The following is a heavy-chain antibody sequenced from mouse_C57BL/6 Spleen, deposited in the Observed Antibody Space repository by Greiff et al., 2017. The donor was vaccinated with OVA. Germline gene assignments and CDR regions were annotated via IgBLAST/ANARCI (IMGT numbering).Heavy chain of an antibody. J-gene: IGHJ2*01. CDR3: ARDLWAFDY. Sequence: EVKLVESEGGLVQPGSSMKLSCTASGFTFSDYYLAWVRQVPEKGLEWVANINYDGSSTYYLDSLKSRFIISRDNAKNILYLQMSSLKSEDTATYYCARDLWAFDYWGQGTTLTVSS. D-gene: IGHD6-2*01. CDR2: INYDGSST. CDR1: GFTFSDYY. V-gene: IGHV5-16*01.